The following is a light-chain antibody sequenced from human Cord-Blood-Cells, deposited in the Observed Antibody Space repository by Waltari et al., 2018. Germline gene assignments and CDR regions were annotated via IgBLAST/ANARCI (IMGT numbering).Light chain of an antibody. Sequence: PGQSITISCTGTSSDVGGYNYVSWYQQHPGKAPKLMIYDVSNRPSGVSNRFSGSKSGNTASLTISGLQAEDEADYYCSSYTSSSTPVFGGGTKLTV. J-gene: IGLJ3*02. CDR1: SSDVGGYNY. V-gene: IGLV2-14*03. CDR2: DVS. CDR3: SSYTSSSTPV.